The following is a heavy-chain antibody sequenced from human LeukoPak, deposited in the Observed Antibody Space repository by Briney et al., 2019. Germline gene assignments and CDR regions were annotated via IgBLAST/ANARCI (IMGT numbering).Heavy chain of an antibody. CDR1: GYTFTGYH. CDR3: ARQDIVVVPAANDY. D-gene: IGHD2-2*01. CDR2: INPNSGGT. J-gene: IGHJ4*02. V-gene: IGHV1-2*06. Sequence: ASVKVSCKASGYTFTGYHMHWVRQAPGQGLEWMGRINPNSGGTNYAQKFQGRVTMTRDTSISTAYMELSRLRSDDTAVYYCARQDIVVVPAANDYWGQGTLVTVSS.